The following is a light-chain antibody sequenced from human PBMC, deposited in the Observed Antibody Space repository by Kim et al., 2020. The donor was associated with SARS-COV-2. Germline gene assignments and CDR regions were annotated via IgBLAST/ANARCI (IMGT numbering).Light chain of an antibody. CDR3: AIWYSNTWV. CDR1: SGISVAIYN. Sequence: FTCTLRSGISVAIYNIYGYQQKRGSLPQFSLRYKSDSNKQQASGVPRRFSGSKDASTNAGLLVISGSQTQGEADYYCAIWYSNTWVFGGGTQLTV. J-gene: IGLJ3*02. V-gene: IGLV5-39*01. CDR2: YKSDSNK.